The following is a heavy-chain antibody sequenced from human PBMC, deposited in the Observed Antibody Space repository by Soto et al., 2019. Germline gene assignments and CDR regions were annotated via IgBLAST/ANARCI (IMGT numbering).Heavy chain of an antibody. V-gene: IGHV1-3*01. J-gene: IGHJ4*02. CDR1: GYTFSTYI. Sequence: QVQLVQSGAEVRKPGASVKVSCKASGYTFSTYILHWVRQAPGQRPEWMGWINAGNGDTKYSQEFRGRATIIRDTSASTVYMELSSLRSEDTAVYYCARDGYCTTTGCRYFYNYWGQRTLVTVSS. D-gene: IGHD2-2*01. CDR3: ARDGYCTTTGCRYFYNY. CDR2: INAGNGDT.